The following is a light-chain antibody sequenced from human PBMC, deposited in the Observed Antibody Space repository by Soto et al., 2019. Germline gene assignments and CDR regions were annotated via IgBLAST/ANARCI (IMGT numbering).Light chain of an antibody. CDR1: QSVSNNY. J-gene: IGKJ4*01. Sequence: ENVLTQSPGTLSLSPGERATLSGRASQSVSNNYLAWYQQKPGQAPKVLIYRPSIRATGIPDRSNGSGSGTDFTLTPSRPEPEDFAVYYCQQYGSSPLTFGGGTKVDIK. V-gene: IGKV3-20*01. CDR2: RPS. CDR3: QQYGSSPLT.